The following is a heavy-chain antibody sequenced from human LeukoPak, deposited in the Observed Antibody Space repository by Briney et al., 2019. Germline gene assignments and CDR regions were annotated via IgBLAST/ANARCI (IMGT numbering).Heavy chain of an antibody. CDR3: ARSYYDSSGYYNTFGFY. CDR2: ISAYNGNT. Sequence: ASVKVSCKASGYTFTSYGISWVRQAPGQGLEWMGWISAYNGNTNYAQKLQGRVTMTTDTSTSTAYMELRSLRSDDTAVYYCARSYYDSSGYYNTFGFYWGQGTLVTVSS. J-gene: IGHJ4*02. CDR1: GYTFTSYG. D-gene: IGHD3-22*01. V-gene: IGHV1-18*01.